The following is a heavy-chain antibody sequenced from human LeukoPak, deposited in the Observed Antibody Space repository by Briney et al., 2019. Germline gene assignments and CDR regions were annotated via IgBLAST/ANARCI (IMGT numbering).Heavy chain of an antibody. CDR3: TSSVAVAGRDY. Sequence: PGGSLRLSCAASGFTFSSYGMNWVCQAPGKGLEWVAFIRYDGSIKYSADSVKGRFTISRDNSKNTLYLQMNSLKTEDTAVYYCTSSVAVAGRDYWGQGTLVTVSS. D-gene: IGHD6-19*01. V-gene: IGHV3-30*02. CDR1: GFTFSSYG. J-gene: IGHJ4*02. CDR2: IRYDGSIK.